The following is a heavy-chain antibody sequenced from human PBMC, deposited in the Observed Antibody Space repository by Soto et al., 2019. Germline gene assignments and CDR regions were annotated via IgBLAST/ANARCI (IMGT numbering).Heavy chain of an antibody. CDR2: IDGSSDYT. Sequence: GGSLRLSCTASGFLFTDYYMSWIRQPPGKGLEWLAYIDGSSDYTNSADSVKGRFTVSRDNAKNSVFLQMNNLRADDTAVYYCARDLRFSSTNYFDFWGRGTLVTVSS. CDR1: GFLFTDYY. CDR3: ARDLRFSSTNYFDF. D-gene: IGHD2-8*01. V-gene: IGHV3-11*06. J-gene: IGHJ4*02.